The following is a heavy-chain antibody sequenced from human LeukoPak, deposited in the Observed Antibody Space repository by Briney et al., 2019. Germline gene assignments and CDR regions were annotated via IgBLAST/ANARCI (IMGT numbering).Heavy chain of an antibody. Sequence: GGSLRLSCAASGFIFSTYVMTWVRQAPGKGLGWVSTISGGGGSTYYADSVKGRFTISRDNSKNTLYVQMNSLRAEDTAVYYCAKTRDPSCNGGSCYFFDYWGQGTLVTVSS. D-gene: IGHD2-15*01. J-gene: IGHJ4*02. CDR3: AKTRDPSCNGGSCYFFDY. V-gene: IGHV3-23*01. CDR2: ISGGGGST. CDR1: GFIFSTYV.